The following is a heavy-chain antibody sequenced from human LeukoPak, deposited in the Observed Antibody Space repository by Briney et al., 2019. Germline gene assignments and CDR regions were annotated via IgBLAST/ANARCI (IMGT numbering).Heavy chain of an antibody. Sequence: SETLSLTCTVSGGSISSYYWSWIRQPAGKGLEWIGRIYTSGSTNYNPSLKSRVTMSVDTSKNQFSLKLSSVTAADTAVYYCARDLGGAVRGYSSSWYSDYGDAFDIWGQGTMVTVSS. J-gene: IGHJ3*02. CDR2: IYTSGST. D-gene: IGHD6-13*01. CDR3: ARDLGGAVRGYSSSWYSDYGDAFDI. CDR1: GGSISSYY. V-gene: IGHV4-4*07.